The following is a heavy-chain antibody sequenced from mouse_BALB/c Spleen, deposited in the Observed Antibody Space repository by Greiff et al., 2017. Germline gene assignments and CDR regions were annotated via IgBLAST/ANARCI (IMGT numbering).Heavy chain of an antibody. J-gene: IGHJ3*01. D-gene: IGHD2-4*01. CDR2: ISSGGGST. CDR3: ARHNYYDYVWFAY. Sequence: EVMLVESGGGLVKPGGSLKLSCAASGFAFSSYDMSWVRQTPEKRLEWVAYISSGGGSTYYPDTVKGRFTISRDNAKNTLYLQMSSLKSEDTAMYYCARHNYYDYVWFAYWGQGTLVTVSA. V-gene: IGHV5-12-1*01. CDR1: GFAFSSYD.